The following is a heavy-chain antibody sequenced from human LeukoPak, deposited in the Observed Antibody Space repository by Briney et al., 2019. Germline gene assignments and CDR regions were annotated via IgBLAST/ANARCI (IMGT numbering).Heavy chain of an antibody. J-gene: IGHJ4*02. CDR3: ARNTQQQLFY. CDR1: GFTFSSYA. Sequence: GGSLRLSCAASGFTFSSYAMHWVRQAPGKGLEWVAVISYDGGNKYYADSVKGRFTISRDNSKNTLYLQMNSLRAEDTAVYYCARNTQQQLFYWGQGTLVTVSS. CDR2: ISYDGGNK. V-gene: IGHV3-30-3*01. D-gene: IGHD6-13*01.